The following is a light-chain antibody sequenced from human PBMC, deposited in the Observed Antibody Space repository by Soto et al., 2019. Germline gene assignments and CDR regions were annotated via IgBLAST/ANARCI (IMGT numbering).Light chain of an antibody. CDR2: EAS. CDR1: QSINW. V-gene: IGKV1-5*03. J-gene: IGKJ1*01. CDR3: QHYDTYSPMWT. Sequence: DIQLAQSPSTLSASVGDRITITCRATQSINWLAWYQQKPGEAPKLLIFEASRLESGVPSRFSGSGSGTEFTLTISSLQPDYFGTYYCQHYDTYSPMWTFGQGTKVDVK.